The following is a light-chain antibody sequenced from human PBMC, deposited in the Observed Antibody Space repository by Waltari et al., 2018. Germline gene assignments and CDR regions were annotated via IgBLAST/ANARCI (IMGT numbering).Light chain of an antibody. V-gene: IGLV2-14*03. CDR2: DVT. Sequence: QSVLTQPASVSGSPGQSITISCIATSSNVGAYNYVPWYQQHPGKAPKLIIHDVTYRPSGVSNRFSGSKSGNTASLTISGLQAEDEADYYCATWDDTLNGLVFGGGTKLTVL. CDR3: ATWDDTLNGLV. CDR1: SSNVGAYNY. J-gene: IGLJ2*01.